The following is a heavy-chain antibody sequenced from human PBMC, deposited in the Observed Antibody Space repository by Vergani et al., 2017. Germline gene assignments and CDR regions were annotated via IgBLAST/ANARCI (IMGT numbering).Heavy chain of an antibody. Sequence: QVQLQESGPGLVKPSETLSLTCTVSGGSISSYYWSWIRQPPGKGLEWIGYIYYSGSTNYNPSLKSRVTISVDTSKNQFSLKLSSVTAADTAGYYCARNPTRAVSSWPGVLDYWGQGTLVTVSS. CDR1: GGSISSYY. V-gene: IGHV4-59*01. CDR3: ARNPTRAVSSWPGVLDY. D-gene: IGHD6-13*01. J-gene: IGHJ4*02. CDR2: IYYSGST.